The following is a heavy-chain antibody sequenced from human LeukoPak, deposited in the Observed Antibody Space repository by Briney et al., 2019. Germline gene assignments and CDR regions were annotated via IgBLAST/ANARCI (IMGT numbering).Heavy chain of an antibody. J-gene: IGHJ6*02. CDR1: GYSFTNYG. V-gene: IGHV1-18*01. CDR3: ARVGPYYSGSGTGMDV. Sequence: ASVKVSCKTSGYSFTNYGVTWVRQAPGQGLEWMGWSSGYSVNTNYAPKLQGRVTMTTDKSTSTAYMELRSLRAEDTAVYYCARVGPYYSGSGTGMDVWGQGTTVTVSS. CDR2: SSGYSVNT. D-gene: IGHD3-10*01.